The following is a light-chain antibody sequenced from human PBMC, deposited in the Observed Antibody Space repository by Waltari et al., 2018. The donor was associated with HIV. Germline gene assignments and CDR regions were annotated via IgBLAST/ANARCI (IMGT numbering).Light chain of an antibody. V-gene: IGLV2-8*01. J-gene: IGLJ1*01. CDR3: GSYTDTNNHYV. CDR2: EVT. CDR1: SSDIGGYNY. Sequence: QSALTQPPSASGSPGQSVTISCTGTSSDIGGYNYVSWYHQHPGKAPTLLIYEVTKRPSGVPDRFSGSKSGNTASLTVSGLQPEDEADYYCGSYTDTNNHYVFGTGTKVT.